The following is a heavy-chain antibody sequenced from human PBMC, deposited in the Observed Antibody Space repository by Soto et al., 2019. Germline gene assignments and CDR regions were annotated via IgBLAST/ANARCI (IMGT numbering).Heavy chain of an antibody. CDR3: ARRAGVAGTWWFDP. V-gene: IGHV5-51*01. CDR2: IFPGDSDT. Sequence: PGESLKISCKASGYSFTTNWIGWVRQMPGKGLEWMGIIFPGDSDTRYSPSFQGQVTISADKSISTAYLQWSSLKASDTAMYYCARRAGVAGTWWFDPWGQGTLVTVSS. CDR1: GYSFTTNW. D-gene: IGHD6-19*01. J-gene: IGHJ5*02.